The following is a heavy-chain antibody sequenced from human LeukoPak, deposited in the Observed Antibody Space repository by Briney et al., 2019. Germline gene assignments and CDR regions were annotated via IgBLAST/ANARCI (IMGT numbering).Heavy chain of an antibody. CDR1: GFTFSSYG. CDR3: ASRPYYGDYSFDY. D-gene: IGHD4-17*01. J-gene: IGHJ4*02. CDR2: ISYDGSNK. Sequence: PGRSLRLSCAASGFTFSSYGMHWVRQAPGKGLEWVAVISYDGSNKYYADSVKGRFTISRDNSKNTLYLQMNSLRAEDTAVYYCASRPYYGDYSFDYWGQETLVTVSS. V-gene: IGHV3-30*03.